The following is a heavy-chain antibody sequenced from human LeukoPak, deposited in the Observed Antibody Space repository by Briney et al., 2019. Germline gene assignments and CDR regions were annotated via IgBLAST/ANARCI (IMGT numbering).Heavy chain of an antibody. CDR3: ATPGGSGDYPYATYFNY. J-gene: IGHJ4*02. CDR2: FYSGGSA. D-gene: IGHD3-10*01. CDR1: GFTVAANY. Sequence: PGGSLRLSCSVSGFTVAANYMTWVRQAPGKGLEWVSVFYSGGSAYYADSVKGRFTISRDLSTNTLFLQMISLRAEDTAVYYCATPGGSGDYPYATYFNYWGQGTLITVSS. V-gene: IGHV3-53*01.